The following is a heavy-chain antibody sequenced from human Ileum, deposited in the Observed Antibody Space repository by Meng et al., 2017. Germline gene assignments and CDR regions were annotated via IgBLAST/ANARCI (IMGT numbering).Heavy chain of an antibody. J-gene: IGHJ4*02. CDR2: IYHSGSA. D-gene: IGHD4-23*01. Sequence: QVHLQGSGPGLVKPSGTLALPCAVPGGSISSSNWWSWVRQPPGKGLEWSGEIYHSGSAYYNPSLKSRVTMSVDKSKSQFSLMLTSVTAADTAIYYCARHGGYSQDFWGQGTLVTVSS. V-gene: IGHV4-4*02. CDR1: GGSISSSNW. CDR3: ARHGGYSQDF.